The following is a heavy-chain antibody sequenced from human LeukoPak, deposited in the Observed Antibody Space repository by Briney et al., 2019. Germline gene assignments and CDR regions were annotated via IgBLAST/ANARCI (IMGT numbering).Heavy chain of an antibody. J-gene: IGHJ4*02. CDR1: GYRFTNSW. V-gene: IGHV5-51*01. CDR3: PTHKSNMVRGVVTPASDIDY. Sequence: GGSLQISFKGSGYRFTNSWIGWVRPVPGQGLEWMGIIYPGESDTRYSPSFQGPVTISADKSISTAYLPWSSLKASDPVMYYFPTHKSNMVRGVVTPASDIDYWGQGTMVTVSS. D-gene: IGHD3-10*01. CDR2: IYPGESDT.